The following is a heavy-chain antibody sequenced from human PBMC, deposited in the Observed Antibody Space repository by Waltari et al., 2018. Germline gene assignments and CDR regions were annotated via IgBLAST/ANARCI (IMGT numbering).Heavy chain of an antibody. CDR1: GYTFTGYY. CDR3: ARDLGSDYGSRDY. CDR2: INPNSCDT. Sequence: QVHLVQSGAEVKKPGASVKVSCKASGYTFTGYYIQWVRRAPGQGLEWMGRINPNSCDTNYAQKFQGRVTLTRDTSINTAYMELSSLKSDDTAVYYCARDLGSDYGSRDYWGQGTLVTVPS. V-gene: IGHV1-2*06. J-gene: IGHJ4*02. D-gene: IGHD4-17*01.